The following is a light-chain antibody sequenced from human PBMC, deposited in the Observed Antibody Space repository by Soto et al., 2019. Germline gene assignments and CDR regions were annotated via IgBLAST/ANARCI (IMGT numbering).Light chain of an antibody. Sequence: QSVLTQSYSASASLGSSVKLTCALSTGHSSYSIAWHQQRPGKAPRYLMYLAGSGSSNRESGVPDRFSGSSSGADRYLSISNLQSEDEADYYCETWDTNTRVFGGGTKLTVL. J-gene: IGLJ3*02. V-gene: IGLV4-60*03. CDR2: LAGSGSS. CDR1: TGHSSYS. CDR3: ETWDTNTRV.